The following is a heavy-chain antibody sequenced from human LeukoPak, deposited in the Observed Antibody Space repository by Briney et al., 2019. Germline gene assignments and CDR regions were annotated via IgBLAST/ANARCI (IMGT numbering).Heavy chain of an antibody. CDR2: IKQDGSEK. J-gene: IGHJ4*02. CDR3: ARGRAYYYDSSGYNPIDY. V-gene: IGHV3-7*01. Sequence: GGSLRLSCAASGFTFSSYWMSWVRQAPGKGLEWVANIKQDGSEKYYVDSVKGRFTFSRDNAKNTLYLQMNSLRAEDTAVYYCARGRAYYYDSSGYNPIDYWGQGTLVTVSS. CDR1: GFTFSSYW. D-gene: IGHD3-22*01.